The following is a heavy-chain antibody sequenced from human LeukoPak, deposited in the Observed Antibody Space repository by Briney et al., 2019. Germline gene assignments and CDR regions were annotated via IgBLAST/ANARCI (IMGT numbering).Heavy chain of an antibody. CDR2: ISPNSGDT. J-gene: IGHJ2*01. CDR1: GYTFTGYL. CDR3: VRGLTTVATWLYL. D-gene: IGHD4-23*01. V-gene: IGHV1-2*02. Sequence: ASVKVSCKASGYTFTGYLMHWVRQAPGQGLEWMGWISPNSGDTKYAQNFQGRVTMTRDMSISTAYMEVSRLRSDDTAVYYCVRGLTTVATWLYLWGRGTLVTVSS.